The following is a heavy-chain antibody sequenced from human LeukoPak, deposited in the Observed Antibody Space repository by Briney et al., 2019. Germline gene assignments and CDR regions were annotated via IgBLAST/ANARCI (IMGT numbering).Heavy chain of an antibody. Sequence: ETLSLTCTVSGGSISNYYWSWIRQPPGKGLEWIGYIYYSGSTYYNPSLKSRVTISVDTSKNQFSLKLSSVTAADTAVYYCARAAYYYDSSGYLFDYWGQGTLVTVSS. D-gene: IGHD3-22*01. CDR2: IYYSGST. J-gene: IGHJ4*02. CDR1: GGSISNYY. V-gene: IGHV4-59*12. CDR3: ARAAYYYDSSGYLFDY.